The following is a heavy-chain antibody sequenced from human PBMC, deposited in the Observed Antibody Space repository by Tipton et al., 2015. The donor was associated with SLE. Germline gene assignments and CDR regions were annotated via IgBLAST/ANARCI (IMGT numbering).Heavy chain of an antibody. D-gene: IGHD6-19*01. CDR3: ARESEAKQWLVMDY. CDR2: INHSGST. CDR1: GGSFSGYY. V-gene: IGHV4-34*01. J-gene: IGHJ4*02. Sequence: TLSLTCAVYGGSFSGYYWSWIRQPPGKGLEWIGEINHSGSTNYNPSLKSRVTISVDTSKNQFSLKLNSVTAADTAVYYCARESEAKQWLVMDYWGQGTLVTVSP.